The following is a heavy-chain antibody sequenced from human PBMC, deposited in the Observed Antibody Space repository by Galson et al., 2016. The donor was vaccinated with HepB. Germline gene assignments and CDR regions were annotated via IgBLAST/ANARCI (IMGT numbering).Heavy chain of an antibody. V-gene: IGHV3-30*04. D-gene: IGHD3-10*01. CDR2: ISYDGSKT. J-gene: IGHJ6*02. CDR1: GFTFSSYA. CDR3: ARDRRGSGSYWGGMDV. Sequence: SLRLSCAASGFTFSSYAMHWVRQAPGTGLEWVAVISYDGSKTDSADSVKGRFTISRDTSKNPLYLQMNSLRAEDTAVYYCARDRRGSGSYWGGMDVWGQGNTVTVSS.